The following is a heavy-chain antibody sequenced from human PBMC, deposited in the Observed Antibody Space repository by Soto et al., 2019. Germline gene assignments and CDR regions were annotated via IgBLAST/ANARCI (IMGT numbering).Heavy chain of an antibody. CDR3: ARGDTIFGVVIGFDY. J-gene: IGHJ4*02. CDR2: IYYSGST. Sequence: SETLSLTCTVSGGSISSYYWSWIRQPPGKGLEWIGYIYYSGSTNYNPSLKSRVTISVDTSKNQFSLKLSSVTAADTAVYYCARGDTIFGVVIGFDYWGQGTLVTVSS. D-gene: IGHD3-3*01. CDR1: GGSISSYY. V-gene: IGHV4-59*01.